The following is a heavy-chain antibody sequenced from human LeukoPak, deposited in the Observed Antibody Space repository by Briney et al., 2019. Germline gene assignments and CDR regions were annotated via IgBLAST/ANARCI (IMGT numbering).Heavy chain of an antibody. CDR3: ARLPIYYYDSSGYFPP. J-gene: IGHJ4*02. CDR1: GGSISSSNW. CDR2: IYHSGST. V-gene: IGHV4-4*02. D-gene: IGHD3-22*01. Sequence: SGTLSLTCAVSGGSISSSNWWSWVRQPPGKGLEWIGEIYHSGSTNYNPSLKSRVTISVDKSKNQFSLKLSSVTAADTAVYYCARLPIYYYDSSGYFPPWGQGTLVTVSS.